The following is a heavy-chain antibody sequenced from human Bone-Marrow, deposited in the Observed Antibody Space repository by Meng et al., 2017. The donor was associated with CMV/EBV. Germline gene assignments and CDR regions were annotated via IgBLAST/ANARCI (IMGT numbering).Heavy chain of an antibody. V-gene: IGHV1-2*02. Sequence: ASVKVSCKASGYTFTGYYMHWVRQAPGQGLEWMGWINPNSGGTNYAQKFQGRVTMNRDTSISTAYMELSRLRSDDTDVYYCARFGYCSNTSCLYYIDYWGQGTLVTVSS. CDR3: ARFGYCSNTSCLYYIDY. CDR1: GYTFTGYY. J-gene: IGHJ4*01. D-gene: IGHD2-2*03. CDR2: INPNSGGT.